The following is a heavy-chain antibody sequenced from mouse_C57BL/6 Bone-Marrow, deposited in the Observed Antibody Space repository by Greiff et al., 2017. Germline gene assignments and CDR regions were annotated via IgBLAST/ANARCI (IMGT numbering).Heavy chain of an antibody. V-gene: IGHV1-72*01. CDR1: GYTFTSYW. J-gene: IGHJ3*01. D-gene: IGHD1-1*01. CDR3: ARGITTVLEAY. Sequence: VQLQQPGAELVKPGASVKLSCKASGYTFTSYWMHWVKQRPGRGLEWIGRIDPNGGGTKYNEKFKSKATLTVDKPSSTAYMQLRSLTSEDSAVYYCARGITTVLEAYWGQGTLVTVSA. CDR2: IDPNGGGT.